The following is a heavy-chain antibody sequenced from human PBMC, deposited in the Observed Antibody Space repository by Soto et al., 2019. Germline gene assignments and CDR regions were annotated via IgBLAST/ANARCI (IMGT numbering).Heavy chain of an antibody. CDR3: ARHSSINNWFDP. CDR1: GGSISSDCYY. Sequence: SETLSLTCPVSGGSISSDCYYWSWHRQPPGKGLEWIGYIYYSGNTNYNPSLKSRVAISVDTSKNQFSLKVSSVAAADTAVYFCARHSSINNWFDPWGQGTLVTVSS. CDR2: IYYSGNT. D-gene: IGHD2-21*01. J-gene: IGHJ5*02. V-gene: IGHV4-61*01.